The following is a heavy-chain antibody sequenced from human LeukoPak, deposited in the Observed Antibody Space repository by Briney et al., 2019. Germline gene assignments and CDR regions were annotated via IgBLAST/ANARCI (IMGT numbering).Heavy chain of an antibody. J-gene: IGHJ6*02. CDR2: IYTSGNT. D-gene: IGHD1/OR15-1a*01. V-gene: IGHV4-4*07. Sequence: PSETLSLTCTVSGGSISSYYWSWIRQPAGKGLEWIGRIYTSGNTNYNPSLKSRVTMSVDRSRNQLSLKLTSVTAADTAVYYCARQKWEQQGRDYYFNGLDVWGPGTTVIVSS. CDR1: GGSISSYY. CDR3: ARQKWEQQGRDYYFNGLDV.